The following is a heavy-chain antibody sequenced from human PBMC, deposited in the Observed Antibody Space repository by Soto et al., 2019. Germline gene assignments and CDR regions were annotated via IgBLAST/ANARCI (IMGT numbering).Heavy chain of an antibody. D-gene: IGHD6-19*01. CDR3: AGVGGIYTYYFDY. J-gene: IGHJ4*02. CDR1: GGSISSSSYY. CDR2: IYHSGST. Sequence: SETLSLTCTVSGGSISSSSYYWGWIRQPPGKGLEWIGSIYHSGSTYYNPSLKSRVTISVDTSKNQFSLKLSSVTAADTAVYYCAGVGGIYTYYFDYWGQGTLVTVSS. V-gene: IGHV4-39*07.